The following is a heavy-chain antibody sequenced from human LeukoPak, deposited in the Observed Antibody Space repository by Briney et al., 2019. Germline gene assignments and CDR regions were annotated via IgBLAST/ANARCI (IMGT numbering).Heavy chain of an antibody. J-gene: IGHJ3*02. CDR3: ARDPDYDAFDI. D-gene: IGHD4-11*01. Sequence: SETLSLTCAVYGGSFSGYYWSWIRQPAGKGLEWIGRIYTSGSTNYNPSLKSRVTMSVDTSKDRFSLKLSSVTAADTAVYYCARDPDYDAFDIWGQGTMVTVSS. CDR1: GGSFSGYY. V-gene: IGHV4-4*07. CDR2: IYTSGST.